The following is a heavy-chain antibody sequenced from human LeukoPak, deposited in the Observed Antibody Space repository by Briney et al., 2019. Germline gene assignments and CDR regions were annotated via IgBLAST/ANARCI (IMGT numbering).Heavy chain of an antibody. J-gene: IGHJ4*02. Sequence: GRSLRLSCAASGFIFDDYAMHWVRQAPGKGLEWVSGISWNSGSIGYADSVKGRFTISRDNAKNSLYLQMNSLRAEDTALYYCAKDGAYSGSYYGLDYWGQGTLVTVSS. CDR3: AKDGAYSGSYYGLDY. D-gene: IGHD1-26*01. CDR2: ISWNSGSI. V-gene: IGHV3-9*01. CDR1: GFIFDDYA.